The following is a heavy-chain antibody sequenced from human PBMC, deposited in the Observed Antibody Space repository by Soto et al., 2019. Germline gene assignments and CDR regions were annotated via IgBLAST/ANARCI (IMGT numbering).Heavy chain of an antibody. CDR3: ARTYDGSGPNSGGYAFDI. CDR1: GGSISSYY. CDR2: IYYSGT. D-gene: IGHD3-22*01. J-gene: IGHJ3*02. Sequence: QVQLQESGPGLVKPSETLSLTCSVSGGSISSYYWSWIRQPPGKGLEWIAYIYYSGTSYNPSLKSRVPISLDTSTNQFSLKLSSVTAADTAVYYCARTYDGSGPNSGGYAFDIWGQGTMVTVSS. V-gene: IGHV4-59*01.